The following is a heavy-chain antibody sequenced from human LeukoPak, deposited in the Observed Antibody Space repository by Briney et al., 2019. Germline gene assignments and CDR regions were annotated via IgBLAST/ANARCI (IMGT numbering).Heavy chain of an antibody. CDR3: ARESANYDYVWGSYRSNYYYYYMDV. J-gene: IGHJ6*03. CDR2: IYTSGST. Sequence: SETLSLTCTVSGGSISSYYWSWIRQPPGKGLEWIGRIYTSGSTNYNPSLKSRVTISVDTSKNQFSLKLSSVTAADTAVYYCARESANYDYVWGSYRSNYYYYYMDVWGKGTTVTISS. V-gene: IGHV4-4*08. CDR1: GGSISSYY. D-gene: IGHD3-16*02.